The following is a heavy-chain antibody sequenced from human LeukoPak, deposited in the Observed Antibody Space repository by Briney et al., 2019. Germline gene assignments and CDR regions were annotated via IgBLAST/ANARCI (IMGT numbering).Heavy chain of an antibody. D-gene: IGHD3-10*01. Sequence: ASVKVSCKASGYILTDYYMHWVRQAPGQGLEWMGRINPNTGGTNYAQKFQGRVTMTRDTSISTAYMELSRLTSDATAVYYCARGGSGSYSNWFDPWGQGTLVTVSS. CDR1: GYILTDYY. V-gene: IGHV1-2*06. J-gene: IGHJ5*02. CDR3: ARGGSGSYSNWFDP. CDR2: INPNTGGT.